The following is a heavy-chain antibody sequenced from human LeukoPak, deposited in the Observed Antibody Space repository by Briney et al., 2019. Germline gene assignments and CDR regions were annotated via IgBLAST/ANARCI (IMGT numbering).Heavy chain of an antibody. CDR3: ARDWYAQSGHSTRYYYYYGMDV. CDR1: GYTFSSYG. CDR2: ISYDGSNK. Sequence: GGSLRLSCAASGYTFSSYGMHWVRQAPGKGLEWVAVISYDGSNKYYADSVKGRFTISRDNSRNTLYLQMNSLRAEDTAVYYCARDWYAQSGHSTRYYYYYGMDVWGQGTTVTVPS. J-gene: IGHJ6*02. V-gene: IGHV3-30*03. D-gene: IGHD2/OR15-2a*01.